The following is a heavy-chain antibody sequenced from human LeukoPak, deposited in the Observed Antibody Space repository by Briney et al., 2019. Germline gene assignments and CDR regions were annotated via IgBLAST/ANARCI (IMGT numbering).Heavy chain of an antibody. CDR3: AKDLADDFWSGYYENYYYYYGMDV. Sequence: PGGSLRLSCAASGFTFSSYGMRWVRQAPGKGLEWVAVISYDGSNKYYADSVKGRFTISRDNSKNTLYLQMNSLRAEDTAVYYCAKDLADDFWSGYYENYYYYYGMDVWGQGATVTVSS. J-gene: IGHJ6*02. D-gene: IGHD3-3*01. CDR1: GFTFSSYG. V-gene: IGHV3-30*18. CDR2: ISYDGSNK.